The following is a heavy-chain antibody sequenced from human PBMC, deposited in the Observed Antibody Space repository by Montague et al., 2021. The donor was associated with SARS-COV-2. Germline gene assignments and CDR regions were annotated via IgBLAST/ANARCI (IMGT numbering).Heavy chain of an antibody. Sequence: TLSLTCTVPGGSISSGSYYWSWIRQPAGKGLEWIGRIYTSGTTDYSFSLKSRVTISVDTSKNQFSLKLTSVTAADTAVYYCARAHSGSWAHLDNWGQGSLVTASS. CDR1: GGSISSGSYY. CDR2: IYTSGTT. J-gene: IGHJ4*02. D-gene: IGHD5-12*01. V-gene: IGHV4-61*02. CDR3: ARAHSGSWAHLDN.